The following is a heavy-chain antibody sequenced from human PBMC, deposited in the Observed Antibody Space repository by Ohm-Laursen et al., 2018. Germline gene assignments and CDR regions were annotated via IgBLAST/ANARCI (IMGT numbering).Heavy chain of an antibody. CDR1: GFTVSSNY. J-gene: IGHJ4*02. V-gene: IGHV3-53*01. D-gene: IGHD3-3*01. CDR2: IYSGGST. CDR3: AKGMITIFGVVGYFDY. Sequence: SLRLSCAASGFTVSSNYMSWVRQAPGKGLEWVSVIYSGGSTYYADSVKGRFTISRDNSKNTLYLQMNSLRAEDTAVYYCAKGMITIFGVVGYFDYWGQGTLVTVSS.